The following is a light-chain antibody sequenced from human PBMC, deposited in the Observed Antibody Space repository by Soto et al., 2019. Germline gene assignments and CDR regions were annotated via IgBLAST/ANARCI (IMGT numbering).Light chain of an antibody. Sequence: SYELTQPPSVSVSPGQTASITCSGDKLGDKYACWYQQKPGQSPVLVIYQDTKRPSGIPARFSGSNSGNTATLTISGTQAMDEADYYCQAWDSRSVVFGGGTKLTVL. CDR1: KLGDKY. V-gene: IGLV3-1*01. CDR3: QAWDSRSVV. J-gene: IGLJ2*01. CDR2: QDT.